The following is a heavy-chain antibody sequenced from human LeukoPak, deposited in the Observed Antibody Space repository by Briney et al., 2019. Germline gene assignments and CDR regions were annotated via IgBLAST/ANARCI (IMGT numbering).Heavy chain of an antibody. J-gene: IGHJ5*01. V-gene: IGHV3-48*03. CDR2: ISGSGSTI. Sequence: GGSLRLSCAASGLTFSSYEMNWVRQAPGKGLQWVSYISGSGSTIWYADSVKGRFTISRDNAQNSLYLQMNSLRAEDTAVYYCARESWFDSWGQGTLVTVSS. CDR3: ARESWFDS. CDR1: GLTFSSYE.